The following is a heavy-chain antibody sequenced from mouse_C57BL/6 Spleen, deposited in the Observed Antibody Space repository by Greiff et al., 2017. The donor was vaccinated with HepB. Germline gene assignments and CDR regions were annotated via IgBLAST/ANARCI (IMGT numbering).Heavy chain of an antibody. CDR2: INPNNGGT. CDR3: ARDYYGSEAWFAY. Sequence: EVQLQQSGPELVKPGASVKMSCKASGYTFTDYNMHWVKQSHGKSLEWIGYINPNNGGTSYNQKFKGKATLTVNKSSSTAYMELRSLTSEDSAVYYCARDYYGSEAWFAYWGQGTLVTVSA. D-gene: IGHD1-1*01. CDR1: GYTFTDYN. J-gene: IGHJ3*01. V-gene: IGHV1-22*01.